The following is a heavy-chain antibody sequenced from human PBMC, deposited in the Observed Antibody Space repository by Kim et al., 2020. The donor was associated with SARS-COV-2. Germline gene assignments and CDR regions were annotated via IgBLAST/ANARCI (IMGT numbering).Heavy chain of an antibody. J-gene: IGHJ3*02. CDR3: ARGRGPGDDAFDI. CDR2: ISYDGSNK. D-gene: IGHD3-10*01. V-gene: IGHV3-30*04. Sequence: GGSLRLSCAASGFTFSSYAMHWVRQAPGKGLEWVAVISYDGSNKYYADSVKGRFTISRDNSKNTLYLQMNSLRAEDTAVYYCARGRGPGDDAFDIWGQGTMVTVSS. CDR1: GFTFSSYA.